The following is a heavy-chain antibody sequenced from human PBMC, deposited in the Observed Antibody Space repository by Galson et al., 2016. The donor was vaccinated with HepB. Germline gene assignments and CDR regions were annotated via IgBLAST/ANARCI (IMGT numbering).Heavy chain of an antibody. V-gene: IGHV2-26*01. D-gene: IGHD6-13*01. Sequence: PALVKPKQTLTLTCTVSGFSLNTARMGVSWIRQPPGKPLEWLAHIFSNDEKFYNTSLKSRLTISKDTSKSQVVLTMTNMDLVDTGTYYCARIQFDSWSLDYYGMDFWGQGTAVTVSS. CDR2: IFSNDEK. CDR1: GFSLNTARMG. CDR3: ARIQFDSWSLDYYGMDF. J-gene: IGHJ6*02.